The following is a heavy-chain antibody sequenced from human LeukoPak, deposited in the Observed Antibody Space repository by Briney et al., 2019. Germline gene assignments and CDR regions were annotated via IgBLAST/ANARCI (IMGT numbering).Heavy chain of an antibody. J-gene: IGHJ5*02. Sequence: GGSLRLSCAASGFTFSSYGMHWVRQAPGKGLGWVAVIWYDGSIKYYAASVKGRFNISRDNSKNTLYLQMNSLRAEDTAVYYCAKDRITMIVVATEGIDPWGQGTLVTVSS. V-gene: IGHV3-33*06. CDR3: AKDRITMIVVATEGIDP. CDR2: IWYDGSIK. D-gene: IGHD3-22*01. CDR1: GFTFSSYG.